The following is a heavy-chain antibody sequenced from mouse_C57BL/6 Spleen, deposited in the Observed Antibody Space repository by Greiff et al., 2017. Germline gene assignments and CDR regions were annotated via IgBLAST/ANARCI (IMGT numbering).Heavy chain of an antibody. D-gene: IGHD2-5*01. CDR1: GFTFSDYG. J-gene: IGHJ4*01. CDR3: ARGGYSNYGYAMDY. Sequence: EVQLQQSGGGLVKPGGSLKLSCAASGFTFSDYGMHWVRQAPEKGLEWVAYISSGSSTIYYADTVKGRFTISRDNAKNTLFLQMTSLRSEDTAMYYCARGGYSNYGYAMDYWGQGTSVTVSS. V-gene: IGHV5-17*01. CDR2: ISSGSSTI.